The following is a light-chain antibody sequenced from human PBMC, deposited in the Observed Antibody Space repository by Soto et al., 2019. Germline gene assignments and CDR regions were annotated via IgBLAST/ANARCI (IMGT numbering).Light chain of an antibody. CDR2: GAS. CDR3: QQRSTFT. V-gene: IGKV3-11*01. CDR1: QSVSYY. J-gene: IGKJ4*01. Sequence: EIVLTQSPATLSLSPGERATLSCRASQSVSYYLAWYQQKPGQAPRLLIYGASNRATGVPARFSGSGSGTDFTLTISSLEPEDFAVYYCQQRSTFTVGGGTKVEIK.